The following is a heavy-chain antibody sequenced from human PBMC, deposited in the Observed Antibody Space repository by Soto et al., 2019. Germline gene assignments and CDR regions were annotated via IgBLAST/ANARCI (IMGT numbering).Heavy chain of an antibody. J-gene: IGHJ4*02. D-gene: IGHD3-10*01. Sequence: QVHLQESGPGLLKPSETLSLTCTVSGVSMTTYGKPWGDYWSWVRQTPGKGLEWIAYVENNGRTECRPSFQSRVTISLDSSQNHFSLRLRSVTAADTAVYFCARGVYGAYLDYWGQGILVTVSS. CDR3: ARGVYGAYLDY. CDR2: VENNGRT. V-gene: IGHV4-61*03. CDR1: GVSMTTYGKPWGDY.